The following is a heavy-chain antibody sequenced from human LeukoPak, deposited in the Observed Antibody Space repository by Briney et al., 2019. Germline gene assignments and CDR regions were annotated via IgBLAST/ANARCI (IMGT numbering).Heavy chain of an antibody. J-gene: IGHJ4*02. CDR2: IKSKTDGGTT. CDR1: GFTFSNAW. CDR3: TTDWDSSGYFDFDY. Sequence: GGSLILSCEASGFTFSNAWMSWVRQAPGKGLEWVGRIKSKTDGGTTDYAAPVKGRFTISRDDSKNTLYLQMNSLKTEDTAVYYCTTDWDSSGYFDFDYWGQGTLVTVSS. V-gene: IGHV3-15*01. D-gene: IGHD3-22*01.